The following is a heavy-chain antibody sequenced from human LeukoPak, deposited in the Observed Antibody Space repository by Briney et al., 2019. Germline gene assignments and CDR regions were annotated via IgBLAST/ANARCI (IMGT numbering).Heavy chain of an antibody. CDR2: IKQDGSEK. CDR3: AREDLAAGEAFDI. V-gene: IGHV3-7*01. Sequence: GGSLRLSCAASAFTFSSYWMNWVRQAPGKGLEWVANIKQDGSEKYYVDSVKGRFTISRDNATNSLYLQMNSLRVEDTAVYYCAREDLAAGEAFDIWGQGTMVTVSS. CDR1: AFTFSSYW. D-gene: IGHD6-13*01. J-gene: IGHJ3*02.